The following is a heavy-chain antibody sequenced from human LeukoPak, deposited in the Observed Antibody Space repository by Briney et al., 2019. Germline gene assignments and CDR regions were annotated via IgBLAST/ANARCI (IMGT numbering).Heavy chain of an antibody. Sequence: RASVKVSCKASGYTLTSYFIHWVRQAPGQGLEWMGIINPSGGSTSYAQKFQGRVTMTRDTSTSTVYMELSSLRSEDTAVYYCARVTRGDYPGSEIDPWGQGTLVTVSS. CDR3: ARVTRGDYPGSEIDP. CDR1: GYTLTSYF. D-gene: IGHD4-17*01. CDR2: INPSGGST. J-gene: IGHJ5*02. V-gene: IGHV1-46*01.